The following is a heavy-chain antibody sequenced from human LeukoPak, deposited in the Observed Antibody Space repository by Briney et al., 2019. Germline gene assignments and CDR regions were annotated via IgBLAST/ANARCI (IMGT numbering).Heavy chain of an antibody. Sequence: ASVKVSCKASGYTFTSYAMNWVRQAPGQGLEWMGWINTNTGNPTYAQGFTGRFVFSLDTSVSTAYLQISSLKAEDIAVYYCARGVPESLHGYYYYYMDVWGNGTTVTVSS. V-gene: IGHV7-4-1*02. CDR3: ARGVPESLHGYYYYYMDV. D-gene: IGHD2-2*01. CDR1: GYTFTSYA. J-gene: IGHJ6*03. CDR2: INTNTGNP.